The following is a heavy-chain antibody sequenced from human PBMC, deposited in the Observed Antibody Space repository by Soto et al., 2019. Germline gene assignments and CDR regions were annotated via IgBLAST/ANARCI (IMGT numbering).Heavy chain of an antibody. J-gene: IGHJ6*02. CDR3: ARGGDSFYYGSGSRTPRYYGMDV. CDR1: GGTFSSYA. D-gene: IGHD3-10*01. Sequence: QVQLVQSGAEVKKPGSSVKVSCKASGGTFSSYAISWVRQAPGQGLEWMGGIIPIFGTANYAQKFQGRVTITADESTSTAYMELSSLRSEDTAVYYCARGGDSFYYGSGSRTPRYYGMDVWGQGTTVIVSS. V-gene: IGHV1-69*01. CDR2: IIPIFGTA.